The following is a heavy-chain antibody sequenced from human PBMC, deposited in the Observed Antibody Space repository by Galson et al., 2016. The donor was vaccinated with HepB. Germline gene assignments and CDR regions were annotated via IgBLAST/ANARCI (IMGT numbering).Heavy chain of an antibody. CDR2: IYYTGST. D-gene: IGHD3-10*01. V-gene: IGHV4-59*01. CDR3: ASHLHGSGSSSYFDY. Sequence: SETLSLTCTVSGGSITTYYWSWIRQPPGKGLEWLAYIYYTGSTNYNPSLKSRVTISIDTSKNQFSLRLTSVTAAATAVYFCASHLHGSGSSSYFDYWGPGTLVTVSS. J-gene: IGHJ4*02. CDR1: GGSITTYY.